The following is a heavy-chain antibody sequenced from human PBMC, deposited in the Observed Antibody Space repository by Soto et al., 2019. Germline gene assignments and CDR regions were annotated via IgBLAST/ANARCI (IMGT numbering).Heavy chain of an antibody. D-gene: IGHD4-17*01. Sequence: GGSLRLSCAASGFTFSSYGMHWVRQAPGKGLEWVAVISYDGSNKYYADSVKGRFTISRDNSKNTLYLQMNSLRAEDTAVYYCAKIGITVAHNWFDPWGQGTLVTVSS. V-gene: IGHV3-30*18. J-gene: IGHJ5*02. CDR2: ISYDGSNK. CDR3: AKIGITVAHNWFDP. CDR1: GFTFSSYG.